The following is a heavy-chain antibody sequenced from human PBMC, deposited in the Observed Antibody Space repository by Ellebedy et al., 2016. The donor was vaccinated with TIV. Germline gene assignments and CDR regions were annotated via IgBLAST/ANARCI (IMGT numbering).Heavy chain of an antibody. V-gene: IGHV1-2*02. CDR2: INPNSGGT. CDR3: ARDWQDSSGWYTHFDY. D-gene: IGHD6-19*01. Sequence: AASVKVSCKASGYTFTGYYMHWVRQAPGQGLEWMGWINPNSGGTNYAQKFQGRVTMTRDTSISTAYMELSRLRSDDTAVYYCARDWQDSSGWYTHFDYWGQGTLVTVSS. J-gene: IGHJ4*02. CDR1: GYTFTGYY.